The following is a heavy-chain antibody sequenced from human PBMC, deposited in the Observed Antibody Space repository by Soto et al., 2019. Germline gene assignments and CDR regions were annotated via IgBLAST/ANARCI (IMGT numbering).Heavy chain of an antibody. CDR1: GFSLSTSGVG. Sequence: QITLKESGPTLVKPTQTLTLICTFSGFSLSTSGVGVGWIRQPPGKALEWLALIYWDDDKFYNPSLKSRFTITKDTSKNQVVLTMTNMDPVDTGTYYCAHRRGYFDYWGQGTLVTVSS. CDR3: AHRRGYFDY. J-gene: IGHJ4*02. CDR2: IYWDDDK. V-gene: IGHV2-5*02.